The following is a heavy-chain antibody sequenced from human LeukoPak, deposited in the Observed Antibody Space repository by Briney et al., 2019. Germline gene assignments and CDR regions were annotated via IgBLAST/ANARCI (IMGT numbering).Heavy chain of an antibody. CDR3: AIDNCTCTSCYGWSGRESLDI. Sequence: SETLSLTCTVSGGSISSYYWSWLRQPAGKGLEWIGRIYTSGSTNYNPSLKSRVTMSVDTSKNQFSLKLSSVTAADSAVYYRAIDNCTCTSCYGWSGRESLDIWGQRTMVTVSS. CDR2: IYTSGST. J-gene: IGHJ3*02. V-gene: IGHV4-4*07. D-gene: IGHD2-2*01. CDR1: GGSISSYY.